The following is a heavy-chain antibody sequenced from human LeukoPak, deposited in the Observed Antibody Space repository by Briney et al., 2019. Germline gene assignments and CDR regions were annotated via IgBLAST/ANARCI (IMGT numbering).Heavy chain of an antibody. CDR1: GGSLSSGDYY. D-gene: IGHD6-13*01. Sequence: PSQTLSLTCTVSGGSLSSGDYYWSWIRQPPGKGLEWIGYIYHSGTPYYNPSLKSRVTISVDRSKNQFSLKLSSVTAADTAVYYCAVGRGSSWYGYWGQGTLVTVSS. CDR3: AVGRGSSWYGY. J-gene: IGHJ4*02. CDR2: IYHSGTP. V-gene: IGHV4-30-2*01.